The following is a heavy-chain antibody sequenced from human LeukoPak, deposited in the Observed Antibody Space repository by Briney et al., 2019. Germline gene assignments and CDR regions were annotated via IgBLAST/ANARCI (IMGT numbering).Heavy chain of an antibody. J-gene: IGHJ3*02. V-gene: IGHV4-34*01. Sequence: PSETLSLTCAVYGGSFSGYYWSWIRQPPGKGLEWIGEINHSGSTNYNPSLKSRVTISVDTSKNQFSLKLSSVTAADTAVYYCARQLYYYDSSGYWRWDAFDIWGQGTMVTVSS. CDR2: INHSGST. CDR1: GGSFSGYY. CDR3: ARQLYYYDSSGYWRWDAFDI. D-gene: IGHD3-22*01.